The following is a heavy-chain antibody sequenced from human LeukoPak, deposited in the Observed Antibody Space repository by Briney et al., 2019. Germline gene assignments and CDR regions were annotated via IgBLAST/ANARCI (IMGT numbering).Heavy chain of an antibody. CDR2: ISSSGSTI. V-gene: IGHV3-48*03. J-gene: IGHJ4*02. CDR3: ARATAIAAAGDY. CDR1: GFTFSSYE. D-gene: IGHD6-13*01. Sequence: SGGSLRLSCAASGFTFSSYEMNWVRQAPGKGLEWVSYISSSGSTIYYADSVKGRFTISRDNAKNSLYLQMNSLRAEDTAVYYCARATAIAAAGDYWGQGTLVTVSS.